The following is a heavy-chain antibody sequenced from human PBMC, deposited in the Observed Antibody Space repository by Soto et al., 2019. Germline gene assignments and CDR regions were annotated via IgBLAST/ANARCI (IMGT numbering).Heavy chain of an antibody. CDR2: IIPIFGTA. CDR1: GGTFSSYA. D-gene: IGHD3-9*01. Sequence: QVQLVQSGAEVKKPGSSVKVSCKASGGTFSSYAISWARQAPGQGLEWMGGIIPIFGTANYAQKVKGRVTITADESTSTAYMELSILRSEDTAVYYCASRAHDYYDILTGYYDDAFDIWGQGTMVTVSS. J-gene: IGHJ3*02. V-gene: IGHV1-69*01. CDR3: ASRAHDYYDILTGYYDDAFDI.